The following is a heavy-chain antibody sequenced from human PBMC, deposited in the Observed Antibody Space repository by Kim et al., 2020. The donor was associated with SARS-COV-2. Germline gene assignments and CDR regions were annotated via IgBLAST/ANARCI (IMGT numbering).Heavy chain of an antibody. J-gene: IGHJ4*02. D-gene: IGHD2-15*01. CDR1: GFTFSSYW. Sequence: GGSLRLSCAASGFTFSSYWMHWVRQAPGKGPEWVSRINADRSVIEYAASVKGRFTISRDNAKSTLDLQMNSLRPEDTAVYYCERGGGNDGCDSWGQGILVAVSS. V-gene: IGHV3-74*01. CDR3: ERGGGNDGCDS. CDR2: INADRSVI.